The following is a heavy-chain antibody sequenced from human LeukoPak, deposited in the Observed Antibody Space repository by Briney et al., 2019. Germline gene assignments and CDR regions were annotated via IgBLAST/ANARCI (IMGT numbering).Heavy chain of an antibody. Sequence: SVKVSCKASGGTFSSYAISWVRQAPGQGLEWMGGIIPIFGTANYAQKFQGRVTITADESTSTAYMELSSLRSEDTAVYYCARVPNYDYVWGSYRPNAFDIWAKGQWSPSLQ. CDR3: ARVPNYDYVWGSYRPNAFDI. J-gene: IGHJ3*02. V-gene: IGHV1-69*13. CDR2: IIPIFGTA. CDR1: GGTFSSYA. D-gene: IGHD3-16*02.